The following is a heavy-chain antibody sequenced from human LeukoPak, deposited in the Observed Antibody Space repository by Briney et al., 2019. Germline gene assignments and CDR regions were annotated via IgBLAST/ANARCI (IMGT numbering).Heavy chain of an antibody. D-gene: IGHD3-10*01. Sequence: GSLRLSCTTPGFTCGDYGMSWVRQAPGKGLEWVGFIRSKTYGGTTEYAASVKGRFIISRDDSKSIAYLQMNSLKTEDTAVYYCSGSFGELTFFDYWGQGTLVTVSS. J-gene: IGHJ4*02. CDR1: GFTCGDYG. CDR2: IRSKTYGGTT. V-gene: IGHV3-49*04. CDR3: SGSFGELTFFDY.